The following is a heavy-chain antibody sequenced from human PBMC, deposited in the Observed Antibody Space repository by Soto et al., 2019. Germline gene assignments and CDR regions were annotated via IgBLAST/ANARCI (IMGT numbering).Heavy chain of an antibody. CDR2: INACNGNT. Sequence: ASVKVSCKASGYTFTSYGISWVGQAPGQGLEWMGIINACNGNTNYAQKLQGRVTMTRDTSTSTVYMELSSLRSEDTAVYYCARVAESKQWLDPWGQGTLVTVSS. D-gene: IGHD6-19*01. V-gene: IGHV1-18*01. CDR3: ARVAESKQWLDP. CDR1: GYTFTSYG. J-gene: IGHJ5*02.